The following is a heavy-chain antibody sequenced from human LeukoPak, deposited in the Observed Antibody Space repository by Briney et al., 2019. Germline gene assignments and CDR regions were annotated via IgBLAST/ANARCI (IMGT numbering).Heavy chain of an antibody. CDR3: ARSLQFTSSWYDY. CDR2: IYYSGST. D-gene: IGHD6-13*01. J-gene: IGHJ4*02. V-gene: IGHV4-39*01. Sequence: SETLSLTCTVSGGSISSSSYYWGWIRQPPGKGLEWIGSIYYSGSTYYNPSLKSRVTISVDTSKNQFSLKLSSVTAADTAVYYCARSLQFTSSWYDYWGQGTLVTVSS. CDR1: GGSISSSSYY.